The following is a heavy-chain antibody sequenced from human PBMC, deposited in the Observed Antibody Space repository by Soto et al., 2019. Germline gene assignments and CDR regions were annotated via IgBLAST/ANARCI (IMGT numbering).Heavy chain of an antibody. V-gene: IGHV4-61*01. CDR1: GGFVNSDTHS. CDR2: IYPGGST. Sequence: SETLSLTCTVSGGFVNSDTHSWSWIRQTPGKRLEWIGFIYPGGSTKHPSLRSRVTMSVDTSKNQFSLKLRSVIVADTAVYHCARFVRSCSATTCSTRADVWGQGITVTVSS. D-gene: IGHD2-2*01. CDR3: ARFVRSCSATTCSTRADV. J-gene: IGHJ6*02.